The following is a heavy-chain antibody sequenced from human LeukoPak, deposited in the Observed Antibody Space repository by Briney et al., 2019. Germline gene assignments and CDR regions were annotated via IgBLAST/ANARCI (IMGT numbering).Heavy chain of an antibody. CDR3: ARDPFYSGPAFDI. Sequence: SETLSLTCTVSGDSINSGDYYWFWIRQPAGKGLEWIGRIYTGGSTNYNPSLKSRVTISVDTSKNQFSLKLSSVTAADTAVYYCARDPFYSGPAFDIWGQGTMVTVSS. CDR2: IYTGGST. D-gene: IGHD5-12*01. J-gene: IGHJ3*02. CDR1: GDSINSGDYY. V-gene: IGHV4-61*02.